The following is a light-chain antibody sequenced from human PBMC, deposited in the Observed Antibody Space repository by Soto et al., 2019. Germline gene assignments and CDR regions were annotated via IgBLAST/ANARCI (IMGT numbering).Light chain of an antibody. V-gene: IGKV3-15*01. CDR1: QSVSSY. Sequence: EVVMTQSPATLSVSPGERATLSCRASQSVSSYLAWYQQKPGQAPRLLIYGASTRASGIPARFSGSGSGTEFTLTISSLQSEDFAVYYCQQYNKWPPLTFGGGTKVDI. CDR2: GAS. J-gene: IGKJ4*01. CDR3: QQYNKWPPLT.